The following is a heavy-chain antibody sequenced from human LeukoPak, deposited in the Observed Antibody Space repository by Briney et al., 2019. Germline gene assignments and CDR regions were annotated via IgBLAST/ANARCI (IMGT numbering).Heavy chain of an antibody. CDR3: AREGSGRYFDY. CDR1: GFTFSSYA. J-gene: IGHJ4*02. D-gene: IGHD6-19*01. CDR2: ISYDGSNK. V-gene: IGHV3-30-3*01. Sequence: GGSLRLSCAASGFTFSSYAMPWVRQAPGKGLEWVAVISYDGSNKYYADSVKGRFTISRDNSKNTLYLQMNSLRAEDTAVYYCAREGSGRYFDYWGQGTLVTVSS.